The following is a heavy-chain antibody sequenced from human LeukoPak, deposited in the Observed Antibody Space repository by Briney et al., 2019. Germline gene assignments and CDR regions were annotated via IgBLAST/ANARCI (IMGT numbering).Heavy chain of an antibody. J-gene: IGHJ4*02. CDR3: ARAVSGRFDY. D-gene: IGHD6-19*01. CDR1: GGSMSPYH. CDR2: IYYSGST. V-gene: IGHV4-59*08. Sequence: SSETLSLTCTVSGGSMSPYHWGWIRQPPGKGLEWTGYIYYSGSTNYNPSLKSRVTISVDTSKNQFSLKLSSVTAADTAIYYCARAVSGRFDYWGQGTLVTVSS.